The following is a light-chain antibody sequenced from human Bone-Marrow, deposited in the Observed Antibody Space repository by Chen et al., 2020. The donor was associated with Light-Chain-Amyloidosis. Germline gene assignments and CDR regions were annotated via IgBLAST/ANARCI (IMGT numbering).Light chain of an antibody. CDR2: EAI. V-gene: IGLV2-23*01. CDR1: RGDIGTYDF. Sequence: QSALTQPASVSGSPGQSITISCTGRRGDIGTYDFVSWYQQFPGKAPKLMIYEAIKRPTGVSDRFSGYKSGYTASLTISGIQAEDEADYDCCAYAGRSSVVFGGGTKLTVL. CDR3: CAYAGRSSVV. J-gene: IGLJ3*02.